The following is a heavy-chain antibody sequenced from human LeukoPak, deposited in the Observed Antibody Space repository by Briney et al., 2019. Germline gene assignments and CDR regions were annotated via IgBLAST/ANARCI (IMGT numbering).Heavy chain of an antibody. D-gene: IGHD3-9*01. CDR3: AKRRLPYDILTGPAFDY. Sequence: PGGSLRLSCAASGFTFSSYAITWVRQAPGKGLEWVSSIRSTGDSTFYADSVKGRFTISRDNSKNTVYLLMNSLRTEDTAVYYCAKRRLPYDILTGPAFDYWGQGTLVTVSS. CDR1: GFTFSSYA. V-gene: IGHV3-23*01. J-gene: IGHJ4*02. CDR2: IRSTGDST.